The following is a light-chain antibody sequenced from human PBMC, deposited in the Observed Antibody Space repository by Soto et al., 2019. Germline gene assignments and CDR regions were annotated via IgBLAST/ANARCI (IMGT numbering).Light chain of an antibody. CDR3: QQRKSYPIT. V-gene: IGKV1-9*01. Sequence: DIQLTQSPSFLSASVGDRVTITCRASQDINTYLAWYQQKPGKAPKLLIFAASTLQNGVPSRFSGRGSGTEFTVTITSLQPEDFATYFCQQRKSYPITFGQGTRLEIK. CDR2: AAS. CDR1: QDINTY. J-gene: IGKJ5*01.